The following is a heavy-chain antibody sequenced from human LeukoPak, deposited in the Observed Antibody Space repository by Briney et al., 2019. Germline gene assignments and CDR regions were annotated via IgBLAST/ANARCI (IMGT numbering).Heavy chain of an antibody. D-gene: IGHD2-15*01. CDR1: GGSISRGGDF. V-gene: IGHV4-31*03. Sequence: SETLSLTCTVSGGSISRGGDFWSWIRQHPEKGLEWIGYIYSSGITFYNPSLKSRVSISVDKSKNQFSLKMSSVTAADTAVYYCARRFCTDGSCYHDFWGQGALVTVSA. CDR2: IYSSGIT. J-gene: IGHJ4*02. CDR3: ARRFCTDGSCYHDF.